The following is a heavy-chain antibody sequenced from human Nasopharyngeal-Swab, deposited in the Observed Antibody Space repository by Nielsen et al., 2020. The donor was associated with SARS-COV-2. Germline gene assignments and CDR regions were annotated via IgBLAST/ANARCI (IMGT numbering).Heavy chain of an antibody. D-gene: IGHD5-24*01. CDR2: ISSNGGST. J-gene: IGHJ4*02. Sequence: GESLKISCAASGFTFSSYAMHWVRQAPGKGLEYVSAISSNGGSTYYANSVKSRFTISRDNSKNTLYLQMGSLRAEDMAVYYCARGWRWADDYWGQGTLVTVSS. V-gene: IGHV3-64*01. CDR1: GFTFSSYA. CDR3: ARGWRWADDY.